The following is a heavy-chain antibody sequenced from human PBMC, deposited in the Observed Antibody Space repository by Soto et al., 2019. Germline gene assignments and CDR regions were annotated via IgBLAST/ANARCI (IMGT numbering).Heavy chain of an antibody. CDR2: TYYRSKWYN. CDR3: ARGIAAARGDWLDP. D-gene: IGHD6-25*01. Sequence: SQTLSLTCVISGDSVSSNSAAWNWIRQSPSRGLEWLGRTYYRSKWYNDYAVSVGSRITINPDTSRNQFSLQLNSVTPEDTAVYYCARGIAAARGDWLDPWGQGTLVTVSS. J-gene: IGHJ5*02. CDR1: GDSVSSNSAA. V-gene: IGHV6-1*01.